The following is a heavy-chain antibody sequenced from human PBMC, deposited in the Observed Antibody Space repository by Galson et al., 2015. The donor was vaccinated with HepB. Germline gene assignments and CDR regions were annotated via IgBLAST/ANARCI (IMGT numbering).Heavy chain of an antibody. CDR2: ISYDGSNK. D-gene: IGHD4-23*01. CDR1: GFTFSSYA. CDR3: ARGARGTVVTYYYYGMDV. J-gene: IGHJ6*02. Sequence: SLRLSCAASGFTFSSYAMHWVRQAPGKGLEWVAVISYDGSNKYYADSVKGRFTISRDNSKNTLYLQMNSLRAEDTAVYYCARGARGTVVTYYYYGMDVWGQGTTVTVSS. V-gene: IGHV3-30-3*01.